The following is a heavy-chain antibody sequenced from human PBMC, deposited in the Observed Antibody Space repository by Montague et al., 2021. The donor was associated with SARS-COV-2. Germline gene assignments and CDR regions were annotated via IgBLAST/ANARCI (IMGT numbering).Heavy chain of an antibody. CDR2: IYYSGST. V-gene: IGHV4-59*08. J-gene: IGHJ4*02. D-gene: IGHD3-9*01. Sequence: SETLSLTCTIPVCSISSYDWSWIRQPPGKGLEWIGHIYYSGSTNYNPSLKSRVTISVDTSKNQFSLKLSSVTAADTAVYYCARHALGYFDWLNEGYFDYWGQGTLVTVSS. CDR3: ARHALGYFDWLNEGYFDY. CDR1: VCSISSYD.